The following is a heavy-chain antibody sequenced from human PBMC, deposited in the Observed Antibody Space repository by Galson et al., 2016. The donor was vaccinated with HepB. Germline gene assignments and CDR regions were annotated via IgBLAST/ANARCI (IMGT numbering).Heavy chain of an antibody. D-gene: IGHD3-3*01. CDR2: IRSSRSTI. CDR1: GFTFGSYS. V-gene: IGHV3-48*02. Sequence: SLRLSCAASGFTFGSYSMNWVRQAPGKRLEWVSYIRSSRSTIYYADSVKGRFTISRDNAKNSLYLHMNSLRDEDTVVYYCARDRVSGDFWSGYYPGIGMDVWGQGTTVTVSS. J-gene: IGHJ6*02. CDR3: ARDRVSGDFWSGYYPGIGMDV.